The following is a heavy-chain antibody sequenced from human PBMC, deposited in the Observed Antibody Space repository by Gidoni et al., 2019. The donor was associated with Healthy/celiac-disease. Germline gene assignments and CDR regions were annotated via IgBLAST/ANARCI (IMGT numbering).Heavy chain of an antibody. CDR3: ARMFDNGDHTYYFDY. Sequence: VQLVQSGAEGKKPGASVKVSCKASGYTLTSYGISWVRQAPGQGLEWMGWISAYNGNTNYAQKLQGRVTMTTDTSTSTAYMELRSLRSDDTAVYYCARMFDNGDHTYYFDYWGQGTLVTVSS. CDR1: GYTLTSYG. J-gene: IGHJ4*02. D-gene: IGHD4-17*01. V-gene: IGHV1-18*01. CDR2: ISAYNGNT.